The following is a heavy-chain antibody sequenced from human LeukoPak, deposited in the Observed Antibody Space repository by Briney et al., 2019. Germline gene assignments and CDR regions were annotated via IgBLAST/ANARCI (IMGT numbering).Heavy chain of an antibody. CDR2: INHSGST. J-gene: IGHJ4*02. CDR3: ASSYYDFWSGSRTIFDY. V-gene: IGHV4-34*01. Sequence: SETLSLTCAVYGGSFSGYYWSSIRQPPGKGLEWIGEINHSGSTNYNPSLKSRVTISVDTSKNQFSLKLSSVTAADTAVYYCASSYYDFWSGSRTIFDYWGQGTLVTVSS. CDR1: GGSFSGYY. D-gene: IGHD3-3*01.